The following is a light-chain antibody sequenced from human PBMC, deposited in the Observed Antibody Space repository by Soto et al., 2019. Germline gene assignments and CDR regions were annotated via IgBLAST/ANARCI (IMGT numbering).Light chain of an antibody. V-gene: IGKV3-20*01. CDR2: DAS. CDR1: QTVRNNY. CDR3: QQFSSYPLT. J-gene: IGKJ4*01. Sequence: EVVMRQSPATLSVSPGEGATLSCRASQTVRNNYLAWYQQKPGQAPRLLIYDASSRATGIPDRFSGGGSGTDFTLTISRLEPEDFAVYYCQQFSSYPLTFGGGTKV.